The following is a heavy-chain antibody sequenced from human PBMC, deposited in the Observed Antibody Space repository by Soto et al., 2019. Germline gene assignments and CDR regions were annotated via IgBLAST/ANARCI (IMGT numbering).Heavy chain of an antibody. D-gene: IGHD3-10*01. Sequence: GSLRLSCAASGFTVSSNYMSWVRQAPGKGLEWVSVIYSGGSTYYADSVKGRFTISRDNSKNTLYLQMNSLRAEDTAVYYCARDSGYYGSGSYYDYCGQGTLVTVSS. J-gene: IGHJ4*02. CDR3: ARDSGYYGSGSYYDY. CDR2: IYSGGST. CDR1: GFTVSSNY. V-gene: IGHV3-53*01.